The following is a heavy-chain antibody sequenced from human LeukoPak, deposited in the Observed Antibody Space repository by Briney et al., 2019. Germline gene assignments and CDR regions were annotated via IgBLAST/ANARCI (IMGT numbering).Heavy chain of an antibody. V-gene: IGHV3-33*01. CDR3: AGTNYYGSGSAEYFQH. CDR2: IWYDGSSK. J-gene: IGHJ1*01. CDR1: GFTFSSYG. D-gene: IGHD3-10*01. Sequence: QTGGSLRLSCAASGFTFSSYGMHWVRQAPGKGLEWVALIWYDGSSKHYADSVRGRFTISRDNSKNTLYLQMNSLRAEDTAVYYCAGTNYYGSGSAEYFQHWGQGTLVTVSS.